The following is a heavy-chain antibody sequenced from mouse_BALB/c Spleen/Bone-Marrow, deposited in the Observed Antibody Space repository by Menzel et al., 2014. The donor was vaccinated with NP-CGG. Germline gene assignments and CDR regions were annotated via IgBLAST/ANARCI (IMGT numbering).Heavy chain of an antibody. V-gene: IGHV1-80*01. CDR1: GYAFSTYW. CDR3: ARGLRAY. J-gene: IGHJ3*01. CDR2: IYPADGDT. Sequence: QVQLKESGAELVRPGSSVKISCKASGYAFSTYWMNWVKQRPGQGLEWIGQIYPADGDTNYNGKFKGKATLTADKSSSTAYMQLSSLTSEDSAIYFCARGLRAYWGQGTLVTVSA.